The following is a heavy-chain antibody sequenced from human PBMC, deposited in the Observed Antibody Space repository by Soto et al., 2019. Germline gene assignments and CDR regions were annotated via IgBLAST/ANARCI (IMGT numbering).Heavy chain of an antibody. V-gene: IGHV1-46*01. Sequence: ASVKVPCKASGYTFTSYYMHWVRQAPGQGLEWMGIINPSGGSTSYAQKFQGRVTMTRDTSTSTVYMELSSLRSEDTAVYYCARVVVAATYDYWGQGTLVTVSS. CDR2: INPSGGST. D-gene: IGHD2-15*01. CDR1: GYTFTSYY. CDR3: ARVVVAATYDY. J-gene: IGHJ4*02.